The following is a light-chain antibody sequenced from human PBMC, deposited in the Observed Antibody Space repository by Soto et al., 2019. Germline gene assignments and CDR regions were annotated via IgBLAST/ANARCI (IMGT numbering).Light chain of an antibody. Sequence: AIRMTQSPSSFSASTGDRVTITCRASQGISSYLAWYQQRPGKAPKLLIYAASTLQSGVPSRFSGSGSGTDFTLTISCLQSEDFVTYYCQQYYSYPPWTFGQGTKVDI. CDR3: QQYYSYPPWT. J-gene: IGKJ1*01. CDR2: AAS. V-gene: IGKV1-8*01. CDR1: QGISSY.